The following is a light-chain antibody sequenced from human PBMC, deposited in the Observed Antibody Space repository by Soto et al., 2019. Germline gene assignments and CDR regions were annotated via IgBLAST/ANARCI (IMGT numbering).Light chain of an antibody. CDR3: QRWDRTHP. J-gene: IGKJ1*01. Sequence: DIQMTQSPSSLSASVGGGVTITCRASQGINKYLAWYQQKPGKVPKLLIYAASSLQSGVPSRFSGSGSGTDFTLTSSSLQPEDFATYHCQRWDRTHPFGQGTTADI. V-gene: IGKV1-39*01. CDR2: AAS. CDR1: QGINKY.